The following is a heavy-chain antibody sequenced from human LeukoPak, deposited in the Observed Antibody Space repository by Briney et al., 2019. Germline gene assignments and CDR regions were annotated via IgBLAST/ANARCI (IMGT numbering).Heavy chain of an antibody. V-gene: IGHV1-69*04. CDR3: ATTNDGGGYQWGDFFDF. CDR1: GGTSNSHA. J-gene: IGHJ4*02. D-gene: IGHD3-22*01. CDR2: IIPNLGTT. Sequence: SVKVSCKASGGTSNSHAIRWVRQAPGQGLEWMGRIIPNLGTTNRAQNFQDRVTLTADKSTNTAYMELTSLTSDDTAVYYCATTNDGGGYQWGDFFDFWGQGTLVTVSS.